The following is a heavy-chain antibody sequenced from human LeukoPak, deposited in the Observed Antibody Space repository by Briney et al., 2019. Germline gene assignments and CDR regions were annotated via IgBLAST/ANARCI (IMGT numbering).Heavy chain of an antibody. CDR1: GGSISSYY. CDR2: IYYSGRT. J-gene: IGHJ2*01. CDR3: ARAATRYCSGGSCYRYRTYWYFDL. V-gene: IGHV4-59*01. Sequence: SETLSLTCTVSGGSISSYYWSWIRQPPGKGLEWIGYIYYSGRTNYNPSLKSRVTISVDTSKNQFSLKLSSVTAADTAVYYCARAATRYCSGGSCYRYRTYWYFDLWGRGTLVTVSS. D-gene: IGHD2-15*01.